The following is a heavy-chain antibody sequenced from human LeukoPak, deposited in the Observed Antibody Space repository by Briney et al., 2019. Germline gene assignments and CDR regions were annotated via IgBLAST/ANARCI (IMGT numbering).Heavy chain of an antibody. J-gene: IGHJ3*02. CDR1: VGTFSSYA. CDR3: ARGPTGLGDAFDI. CDR2: IIPIFGTA. V-gene: IGHV1-69*01. Sequence: SVKVSCKASVGTFSSYAIRWVRQAPGQGLEWMGGIIPIFGTANYAQKFQGRVTITADDSTSTAHMELSSLRSEDTAEYYGARGPTGLGDAFDIWGQGTMVTVSS. D-gene: IGHD3-10*01.